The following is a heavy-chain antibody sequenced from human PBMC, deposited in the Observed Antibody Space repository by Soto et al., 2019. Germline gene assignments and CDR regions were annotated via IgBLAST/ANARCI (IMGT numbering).Heavy chain of an antibody. CDR2: INHSGST. CDR3: ARGQPYYDFWSGYYYYMDV. D-gene: IGHD3-3*01. CDR1: GGSFSGYY. V-gene: IGHV4-34*01. J-gene: IGHJ6*03. Sequence: SETLSLTCAVYGGSFSGYYWSWIRQPPGKGLEWIGEINHSGSTNYNPSLKSRVTISVDTSKNQFSLKLSSVTAADTAVYYCARGQPYYDFWSGYYYYMDVWGKGTTVTVSS.